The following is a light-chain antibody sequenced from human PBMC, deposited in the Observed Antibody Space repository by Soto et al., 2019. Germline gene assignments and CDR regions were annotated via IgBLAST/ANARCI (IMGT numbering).Light chain of an antibody. Sequence: EIVLTQSPGTLSLSPGERATLSCRASQSVSSSFLAWYQQKPGQAPRLLIYGASSRATGIPDRFSGSGSGTDFTLTISRLEPEDLAVYYCQKYGSYTFGQGTKLEIK. CDR3: QKYGSYT. CDR2: GAS. J-gene: IGKJ2*01. CDR1: QSVSSSF. V-gene: IGKV3-20*01.